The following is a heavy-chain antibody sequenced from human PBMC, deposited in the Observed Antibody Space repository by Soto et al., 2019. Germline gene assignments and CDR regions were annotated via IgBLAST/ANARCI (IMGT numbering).Heavy chain of an antibody. D-gene: IGHD2-15*01. CDR2: ISSSGSTI. CDR1: GFTFSSYS. J-gene: IGHJ4*02. Sequence: EVQLVESGGGLVQPGGSLRLSCAASGFTFSSYSMNWVRQAPGKGLEWVSYISSSGSTIYYADSVKGRFIISRDNAKNSLYLQMNSLRDEDTAVYYCARPRYCSGGSCYNDYWGQGTLVTVSS. V-gene: IGHV3-48*02. CDR3: ARPRYCSGGSCYNDY.